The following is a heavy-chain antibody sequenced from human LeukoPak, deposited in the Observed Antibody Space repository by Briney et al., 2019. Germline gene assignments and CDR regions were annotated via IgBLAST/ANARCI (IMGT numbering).Heavy chain of an antibody. CDR3: ARCSYHYYYYMDV. CDR1: GYSFTSYW. Sequence: GESLKISCRGSGYSFTSYWIGWVRPMPGKGMGWIGIIYPGDSDTRYSPSFQGQVTISADKSIRTAYLQWSSLKASDTAMYYCARCSYHYYYYMDVRGKGTTVTVSS. V-gene: IGHV5-51*01. J-gene: IGHJ6*03. D-gene: IGHD3-10*02. CDR2: IYPGDSDT.